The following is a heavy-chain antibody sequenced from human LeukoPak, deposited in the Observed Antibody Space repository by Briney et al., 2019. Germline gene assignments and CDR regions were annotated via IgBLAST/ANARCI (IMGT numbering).Heavy chain of an antibody. CDR3: AKADGSWTYDP. Sequence: GRSLRLSCAASGFTFSSYSMNWVRQAPGKGLEWVSAISASGGSTHYADSVKGRFTISRDNSKNTLFLQMNSLRAEDTAVYYCAKADGSWTYDPWGQGTLVTVSS. J-gene: IGHJ5*02. CDR2: ISASGGST. CDR1: GFTFSSYS. D-gene: IGHD5-24*01. V-gene: IGHV3-23*01.